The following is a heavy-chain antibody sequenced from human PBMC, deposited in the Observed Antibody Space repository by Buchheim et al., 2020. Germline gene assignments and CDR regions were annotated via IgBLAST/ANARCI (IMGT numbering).Heavy chain of an antibody. V-gene: IGHV4-59*01. D-gene: IGHD1-26*01. CDR3: ARAPGGSYLFDY. CDR1: GGSISSYY. Sequence: QVQLQESGPGLVKPSETLSLTCTVSGGSISSYYWSWIRQPPGKGLEWIGYIYYSGSTNYNPSLKSRVTISVDTSQNQFSLKLSSVTAADTAVYYCARAPGGSYLFDYWGQGTL. CDR2: IYYSGST. J-gene: IGHJ4*02.